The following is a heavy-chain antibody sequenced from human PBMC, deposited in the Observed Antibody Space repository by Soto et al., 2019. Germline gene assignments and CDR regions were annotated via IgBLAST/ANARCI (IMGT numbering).Heavy chain of an antibody. CDR3: ARDGNGQRGSPH. CDR1: GFTVSNNF. D-gene: IGHD3-16*01. CDR2: IYSGGSI. J-gene: IGHJ4*02. V-gene: IGHV3-53*02. Sequence: VQLVESGGGLIQAGGSLRLSCTVSGFTVSNNFMMWVRQAPGKGLEWVSLIYSGGSISYADSVKGRFTISRDGSMNMLYLQMNSLTAEDTAVYYCARDGNGQRGSPHWGQGTLVTVSS.